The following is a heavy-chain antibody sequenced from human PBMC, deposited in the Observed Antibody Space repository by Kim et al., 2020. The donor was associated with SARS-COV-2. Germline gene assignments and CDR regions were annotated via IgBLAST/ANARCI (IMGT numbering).Heavy chain of an antibody. CDR3: ATGPHYDILTGYHRWFDP. CDR2: FDPEDGET. Sequence: ASVKVSCKVSGYTLTELSMHWVRQAPGKGLEWMGGFDPEDGETIYAQKFQGRVTMTEDTSTDTAYMELSSLRSEDTAVYYCATGPHYDILTGYHRWFDPWGQGTLVTVSS. V-gene: IGHV1-24*01. J-gene: IGHJ5*02. CDR1: GYTLTELS. D-gene: IGHD3-9*01.